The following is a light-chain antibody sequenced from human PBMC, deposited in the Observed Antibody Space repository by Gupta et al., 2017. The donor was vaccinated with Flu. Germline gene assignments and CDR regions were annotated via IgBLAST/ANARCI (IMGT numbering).Light chain of an antibody. J-gene: IGLJ3*02. CDR1: AFTKNY. CDR3: FSEDRNGDQWV. V-gene: IGLV3-10*01. Sequence: GLTCRSSSSGDAFTKNYSYRHHPTSAPAPQLVIYEEIKRPSAIPKCFSGSTSGTTATFTISGAQVEDEGDYYCFSEDRNGDQWVFGGGTKVAVL. CDR2: EEI.